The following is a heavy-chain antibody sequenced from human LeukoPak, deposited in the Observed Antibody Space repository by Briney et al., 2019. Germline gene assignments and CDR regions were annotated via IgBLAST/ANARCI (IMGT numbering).Heavy chain of an antibody. J-gene: IGHJ4*02. D-gene: IGHD6-19*01. CDR2: ISSSSSYI. CDR3: ARVVAGTGLLDY. V-gene: IGHV3-21*01. Sequence: GSLSLSCAASGFTFSSYSMNWARQAPGKGLEWVSSISSSSSYIYYADSVKDRFTISRDNAKNSLYLQMNSLRAEDTAVYYCARVVAGTGLLDYWGQGTLVTVSS. CDR1: GFTFSSYS.